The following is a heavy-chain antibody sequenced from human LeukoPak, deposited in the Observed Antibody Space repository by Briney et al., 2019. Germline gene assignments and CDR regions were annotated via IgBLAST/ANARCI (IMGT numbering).Heavy chain of an antibody. CDR1: GFTFSSYA. CDR3: AKGVSRFPDYYYYGMDV. CDR2: ISGSGGST. J-gene: IGHJ6*02. D-gene: IGHD3-3*02. Sequence: GGSLRLSCAASGFTFSSYAMSWVRQAPGKGLEWVSAISGSGGSTYYADSVKGRFTISRDNSKNTLYLQMNSLRAEDTAVYYRAKGVSRFPDYYYYGMDVWGQGTTVTVSS. V-gene: IGHV3-23*01.